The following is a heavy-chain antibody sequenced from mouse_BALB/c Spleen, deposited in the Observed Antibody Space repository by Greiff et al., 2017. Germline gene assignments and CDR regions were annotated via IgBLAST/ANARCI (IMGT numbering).Heavy chain of an antibody. V-gene: IGHV1-25*01. CDR1: GYSFTGYT. Sequence: VQLKQSGPELVKPGASMKISCKASGYSFTGYTMNWVKQSHGKNLEWIGLINPYNGGTSYNQKFKSKATLTVDTSSSTAYMQLSSLTSEDSAFYYCTRLRHWYFDVWGAGTTVTVSA. CDR2: INPYNGGT. D-gene: IGHD1-1*01. J-gene: IGHJ1*01. CDR3: TRLRHWYFDV.